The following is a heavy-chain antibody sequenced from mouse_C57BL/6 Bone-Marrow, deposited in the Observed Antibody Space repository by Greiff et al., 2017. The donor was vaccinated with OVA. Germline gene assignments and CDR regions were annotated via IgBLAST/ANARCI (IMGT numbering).Heavy chain of an antibody. Sequence: QVQLQQPGAELVRPGSSVKLSCKASGYTFTSYWMDWVKQRPGQGLEWIGNIYPSDSETHYNQKFKDKATLTVDKSSSTAYMQLSSLTSEDSAVYYLARFWATNWDLDHWGQGTTLTVSS. CDR2: IYPSDSET. CDR3: ARFWATNWDLDH. D-gene: IGHD4-1*01. J-gene: IGHJ2*01. V-gene: IGHV1-61*01. CDR1: GYTFTSYW.